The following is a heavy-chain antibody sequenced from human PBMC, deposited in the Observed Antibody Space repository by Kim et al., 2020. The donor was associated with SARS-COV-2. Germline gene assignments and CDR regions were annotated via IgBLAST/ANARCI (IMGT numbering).Heavy chain of an antibody. Sequence: ASVKVSCKASGYTFTSYAMNWVRQAPGQGLEWMGWINTNTGNPTYAQGFTGRFVFSLDTSVSTAYLQISSLKAEDTAVYYCARVIYDYVWGSYRYTYFDYWGQGTLVTVSS. CDR2: INTNTGNP. V-gene: IGHV7-4-1*02. J-gene: IGHJ4*02. CDR1: GYTFTSYA. CDR3: ARVIYDYVWGSYRYTYFDY. D-gene: IGHD3-16*02.